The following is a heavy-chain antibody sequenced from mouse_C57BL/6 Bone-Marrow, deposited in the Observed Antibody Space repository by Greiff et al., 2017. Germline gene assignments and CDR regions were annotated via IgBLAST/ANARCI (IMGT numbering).Heavy chain of an antibody. Sequence: VKLVESGPGLVAPSQSLSITCTVSGFSLTSYAISWVRQPPGKGLEWLGVIWTGGGTNYNSALKSRLSISKDNSKSQVFLKMNSLQTDDTARYYCARTEGSDGYYADAMDYWGQGTSVTVSA. CDR3: ARTEGSDGYYADAMDY. CDR1: GFSLTSYA. J-gene: IGHJ4*01. CDR2: IWTGGGT. D-gene: IGHD2-3*01. V-gene: IGHV2-9-1*01.